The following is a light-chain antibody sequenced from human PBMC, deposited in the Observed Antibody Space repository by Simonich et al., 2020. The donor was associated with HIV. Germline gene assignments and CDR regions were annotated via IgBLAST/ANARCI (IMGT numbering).Light chain of an antibody. J-gene: IGLJ3*02. V-gene: IGLV2-14*01. CDR2: DVT. CDR1: SSDIGDYNF. CDR3: TSYTRNTTWV. Sequence: QSALTQPASVSGAPGQSITISCTGTSSDIGDYNFVSWYQQHPLKAPKLMIYDVTKRPSGVSNRFSGSKSGTTASLTISGLQAEDEADYYCTSYTRNTTWVFGGGTKLTVL.